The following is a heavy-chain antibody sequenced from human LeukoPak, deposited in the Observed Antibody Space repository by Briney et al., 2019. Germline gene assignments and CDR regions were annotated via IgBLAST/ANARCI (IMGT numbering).Heavy chain of an antibody. CDR3: AKDHHGSGRGPFDY. V-gene: IGHV3-9*03. J-gene: IGHJ4*02. D-gene: IGHD3-10*01. CDR2: ISWNSGSI. CDR1: GFTFDDYA. Sequence: GGSLRLSCAASGFTFDDYAMHWVRQAPGKGLEWVSGISWNSGSIGYADSVKGRFTISRDNAKNSLYLQMNSLRAEDMALYYCAKDHHGSGRGPFDYWGQGTLVTVPS.